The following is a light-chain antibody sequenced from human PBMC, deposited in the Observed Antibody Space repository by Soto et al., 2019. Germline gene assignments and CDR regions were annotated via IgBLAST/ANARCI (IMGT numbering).Light chain of an antibody. Sequence: IQLTQSPSSLSASVGDRVTITCLASQDIESYLAWYKQKPGKAPKLLIYGASTLQSGVPSRFSGSGSGTDFTLTISSLQPEDFATYDCQQPISYPLSFGGRTKVVIK. CDR1: QDIESY. V-gene: IGKV1-9*01. J-gene: IGKJ4*01. CDR2: GAS. CDR3: QQPISYPLS.